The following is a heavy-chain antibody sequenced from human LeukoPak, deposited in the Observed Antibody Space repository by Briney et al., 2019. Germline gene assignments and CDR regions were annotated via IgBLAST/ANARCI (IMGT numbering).Heavy chain of an antibody. Sequence: PGGSLRLSCAVSGFTFSSYAMYWVRQAPGKGLEWVAVISYGGSNKYYEDSVKGRFTISRDNAKNSLYLQMNSLRDEDTAVYYCARDLLDYYYYGMDVWGQGTTVTVSS. D-gene: IGHD2-15*01. CDR1: GFTFSSYA. CDR3: ARDLLDYYYYGMDV. CDR2: ISYGGSNK. J-gene: IGHJ6*02. V-gene: IGHV3-30*04.